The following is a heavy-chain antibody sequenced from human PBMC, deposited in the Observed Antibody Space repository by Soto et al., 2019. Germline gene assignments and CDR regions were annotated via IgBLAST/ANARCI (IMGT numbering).Heavy chain of an antibody. D-gene: IGHD4-17*01. CDR1: GFTFSSYA. J-gene: IGHJ6*02. V-gene: IGHV3-23*01. CDR3: AKDQGTTVIIGYGMDV. Sequence: GGSLRLSCAASGFTFSSYAMSWVRQAPGKGLEWVSAISGSGGSTYYADSVKGRFTISRDNSKNTLYLQMNSLRAEDKAVYYCAKDQGTTVIIGYGMDVWGQGTTVTVPS. CDR2: ISGSGGST.